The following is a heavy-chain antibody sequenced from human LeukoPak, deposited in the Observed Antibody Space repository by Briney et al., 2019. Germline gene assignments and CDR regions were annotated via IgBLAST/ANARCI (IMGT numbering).Heavy chain of an antibody. D-gene: IGHD6-19*01. CDR1: SGSISNYY. CDR3: ARRVEYSSGWYYFDY. V-gene: IGHV4-59*08. J-gene: IGHJ4*02. CDR2: IYYSGST. Sequence: SETLSLTCTVSSGSISNYYWSWIRQPPGKGLEWIGYIYYSGSTKYNPSLESRVTISVDTSKNQFSLKLSSVTAADTAVYYCARRVEYSSGWYYFDYWGQGTLVTVSS.